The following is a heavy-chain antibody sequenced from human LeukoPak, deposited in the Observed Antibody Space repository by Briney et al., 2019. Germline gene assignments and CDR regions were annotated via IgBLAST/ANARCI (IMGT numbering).Heavy chain of an antibody. J-gene: IGHJ3*02. Sequence: ASVKVSCKVSRYILTELSMHWVRQAPGKGLEWMGGFDPEDGETIYAQKFQGRVTMTEDTSTDTAYMELSSLRSEDTAVYYCATVSDSSGYSTEAFDIWGQGTMVTVSS. CDR2: FDPEDGET. CDR3: ATVSDSSGYSTEAFDI. D-gene: IGHD3-22*01. CDR1: RYILTELS. V-gene: IGHV1-24*01.